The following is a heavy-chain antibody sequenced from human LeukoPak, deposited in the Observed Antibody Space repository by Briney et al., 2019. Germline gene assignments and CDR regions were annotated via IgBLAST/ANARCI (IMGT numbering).Heavy chain of an antibody. J-gene: IGHJ4*02. CDR1: GFSFSNYA. CDR3: AKWGDYNVLTGYYDSDY. CDR2: GCGRDTGT. Sequence: LRLYCSASGFSFSNYALSGLRQATGKGLDWVYAGCGRDTGTYDTGPVKVRFTISSDNSKHTLYLQMNSLSAQDTAIYYCAKWGDYNVLTGYYDSDYWGQGTLVTVSS. V-gene: IGHV3-23*01. D-gene: IGHD3-9*01.